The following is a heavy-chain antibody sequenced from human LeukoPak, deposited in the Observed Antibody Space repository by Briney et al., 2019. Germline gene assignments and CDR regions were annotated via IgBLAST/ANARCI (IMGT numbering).Heavy chain of an antibody. CDR3: ARDHIVGAPRRAFDV. CDR2: ISFSRST. CDR1: GGSISSYY. J-gene: IGHJ3*01. Sequence: SETLSLTCTVSGGSISSYYWSWIRQPPGKGLEWIGYISFSRSTNYNPSLRSRVTISGDTSKNQFSLKLNSVTAADTAVYYCARDHIVGAPRRAFDVWGQGTMVTVSS. D-gene: IGHD1-26*01. V-gene: IGHV4-59*01.